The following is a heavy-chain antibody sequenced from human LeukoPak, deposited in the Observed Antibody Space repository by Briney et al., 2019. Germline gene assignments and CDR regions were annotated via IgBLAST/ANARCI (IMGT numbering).Heavy chain of an antibody. CDR2: IYSGGST. J-gene: IGHJ4*02. D-gene: IGHD6-19*01. CDR1: GFTVSNNY. Sequence: PGGSLRLSCAASGFTVSNNYMSWVRQAPGKGLEWVSVIYSGGSTYYADSVKGRFTIPRDNSKNTLYLQMNSLRAEDTAVYYCARGLRYSTGWYYFDYWGQGTLVTVSS. CDR3: ARGLRYSTGWYYFDY. V-gene: IGHV3-66*01.